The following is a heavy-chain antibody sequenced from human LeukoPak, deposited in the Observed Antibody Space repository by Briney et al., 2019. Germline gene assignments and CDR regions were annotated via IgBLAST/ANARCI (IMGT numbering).Heavy chain of an antibody. J-gene: IGHJ6*02. V-gene: IGHV1-2*02. D-gene: IGHD3-3*01. CDR2: INPNSGGT. CDR1: GYTFTSYD. Sequence: ASVKVSCKASGYTFTSYDINWVRQATGQGLEWMGWINPNSGGTNYAQKFQGRVTMTRDTSISTAYMELSRLRSDDTAVYYCARGGNSITIFGVVIIPDGYYYGMDVWGQGTTVTVSS. CDR3: ARGGNSITIFGVVIIPDGYYYGMDV.